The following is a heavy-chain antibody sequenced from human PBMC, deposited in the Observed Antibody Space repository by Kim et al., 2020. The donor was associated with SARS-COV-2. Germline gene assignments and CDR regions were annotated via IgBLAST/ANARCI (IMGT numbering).Heavy chain of an antibody. CDR1: GGSISSSSYY. V-gene: IGHV4-39*01. D-gene: IGHD3-22*01. Sequence: SETLSLTCTVSGGSISSSSYYWGWIRQPPGKGLEWIGSIYYSGSTYYNPSLKSRVTISVDTSKNQFSLKLSSVTAADTAVYYCARLYYDISGAADYWGQGTLVTVSS. J-gene: IGHJ4*02. CDR3: ARLYYDISGAADY. CDR2: IYYSGST.